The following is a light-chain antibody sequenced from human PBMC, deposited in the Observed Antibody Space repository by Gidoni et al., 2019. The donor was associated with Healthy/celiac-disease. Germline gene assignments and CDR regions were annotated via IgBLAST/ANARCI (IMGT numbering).Light chain of an antibody. J-gene: IGKJ1*01. CDR1: QGISRY. CDR2: AAS. Sequence: AIPMTQSPSSFSASTGDRVTITCRASQGISRYLAWYQQKPGKAPKLLIYAASTLQSGVPLRFSGSGSGTDFTLTISCLKSEDFATYYCQQYYSYPWTFGQGTKVEIK. V-gene: IGKV1-8*01. CDR3: QQYYSYPWT.